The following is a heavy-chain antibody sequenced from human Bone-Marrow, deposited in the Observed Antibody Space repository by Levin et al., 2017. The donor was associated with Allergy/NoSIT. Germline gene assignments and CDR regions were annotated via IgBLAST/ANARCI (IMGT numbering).Heavy chain of an antibody. Sequence: GSLRLSCAASGFTFSSYNMNWVRQAPGKGLEWVSYISSSSSTIYYADSVKGRFTISRDNAKKSLFLQMNSLRAEDTAVYYCARIGYTTGWTAYYGMDVWGQGTTVTVSS. D-gene: IGHD6-19*01. CDR1: GFTFSSYN. J-gene: IGHJ6*02. V-gene: IGHV3-48*01. CDR3: ARIGYTTGWTAYYGMDV. CDR2: ISSSSSTI.